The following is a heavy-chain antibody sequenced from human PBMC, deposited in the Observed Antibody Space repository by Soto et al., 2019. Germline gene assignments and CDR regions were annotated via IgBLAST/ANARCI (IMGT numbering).Heavy chain of an antibody. CDR2: ISYYGTTK. D-gene: IGHD4-17*01. CDR1: GFTFRSHA. CDR3: ARAQSSTVATSGRFEG. V-gene: IGHV3-30-3*01. J-gene: IGHJ4*02. Sequence: SWGSRRLSCAASGFTFRSHAMNWVRQAPGKGLEWVAIISYYGTTKYYADSVKGRFNISRDNSKNTVYLQLDSLRAEDTAVYYCARAQSSTVATSGRFEGWGKGNMVTVSA.